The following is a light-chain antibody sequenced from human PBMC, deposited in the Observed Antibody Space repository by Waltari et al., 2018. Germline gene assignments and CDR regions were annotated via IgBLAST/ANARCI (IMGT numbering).Light chain of an antibody. Sequence: QSVLTQPPSASGTPGQRVTIPCSGSSSNIGGNPANWYQQLPGTAPKLLIYNNDQRPSGVPDRFSGSKSGTSASLAISGLQSEDEADYYCAAWDDSRNGPVFGGGTKLPVL. CDR3: AAWDDSRNGPV. CDR1: SSNIGGNP. J-gene: IGLJ3*02. CDR2: NND. V-gene: IGLV1-44*01.